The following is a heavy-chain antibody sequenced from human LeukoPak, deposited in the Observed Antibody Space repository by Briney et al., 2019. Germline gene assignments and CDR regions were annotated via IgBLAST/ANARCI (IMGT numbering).Heavy chain of an antibody. CDR3: ARVSGWYPIDY. CDR1: GGSISSGGYS. D-gene: IGHD6-19*01. Sequence: SETLSLTCAVSGGSISSGGYSWSWIRQPPGKGLEWIGYIYHSGSTYYNPSLKSRVTISVDTSKNQFSLKLSSVTAADTAVYYCARVSGWYPIDYWGQGTLVTVSS. V-gene: IGHV4-30-2*01. CDR2: IYHSGST. J-gene: IGHJ4*02.